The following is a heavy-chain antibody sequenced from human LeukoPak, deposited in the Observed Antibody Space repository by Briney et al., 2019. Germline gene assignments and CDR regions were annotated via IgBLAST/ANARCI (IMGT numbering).Heavy chain of an antibody. Sequence: GASVNVSCTASGGTFTSYAISWVRQAPGQGLEWMGGTIPIFGTANYAQKFQGRVTITADESTSTAYMELSSLRSEDTAVYYCAGNYDILTGYYSPHYYMDVGGKGTTVTISS. J-gene: IGHJ6*03. CDR1: GGTFTSYA. D-gene: IGHD3-9*01. CDR2: TIPIFGTA. CDR3: AGNYDILTGYYSPHYYMDV. V-gene: IGHV1-69*13.